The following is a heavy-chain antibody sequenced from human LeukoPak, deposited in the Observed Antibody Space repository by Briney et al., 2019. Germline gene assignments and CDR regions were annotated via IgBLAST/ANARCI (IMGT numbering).Heavy chain of an antibody. CDR1: GFNFSTYW. J-gene: IGHJ4*02. V-gene: IGHV3-7*01. CDR2: IKEDGSEI. D-gene: IGHD3-10*01. Sequence: GSLRLSFTASGFNFSTYWMTWVCQVPGKGLEWVANIKEDGSEIYYVDAVKGRFSISRDNAKTSLYLQMHSLSVADTGLYYCVTDQTGRHPYFFDYWGQGTLVTVSS. CDR3: VTDQTGRHPYFFDY.